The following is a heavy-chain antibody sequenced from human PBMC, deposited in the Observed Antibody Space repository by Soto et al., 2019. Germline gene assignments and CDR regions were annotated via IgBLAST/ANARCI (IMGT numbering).Heavy chain of an antibody. V-gene: IGHV3-21*01. J-gene: IGHJ6*03. Sequence: EVQLVESGGGLVKPGGSLRLSCAASGFSFSTNNMNWVRQAPGKGLEWVSSISTSSSYIYFADSVKGRFTISRDNAKNSLFLQMNSLRAEDTAVYYCARGDSYGSRSYPYYYYYLDVWGKVTSVTVSS. CDR3: ARGDSYGSRSYPYYYYYLDV. CDR2: ISTSSSYI. CDR1: GFSFSTNN. D-gene: IGHD3-10*01.